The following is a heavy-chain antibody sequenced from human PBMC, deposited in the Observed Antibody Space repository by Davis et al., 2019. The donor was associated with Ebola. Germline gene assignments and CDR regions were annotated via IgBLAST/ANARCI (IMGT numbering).Heavy chain of an antibody. J-gene: IGHJ4*01. CDR2: ISGSGNII. CDR1: GFSSRSYE. D-gene: IGHD3-22*01. CDR3: ARDRVQYYHDVSGFDH. Sequence: PGGSLRPSCAASGFSSRSYEMNWICQAPGKGLEWVSSISGSGNIIYYADSVKGRFTISRDNVNNSLCLQMNSLRAEDTAIYYCARDRVQYYHDVSGFDHWGHGTLVTVSS. V-gene: IGHV3-48*03.